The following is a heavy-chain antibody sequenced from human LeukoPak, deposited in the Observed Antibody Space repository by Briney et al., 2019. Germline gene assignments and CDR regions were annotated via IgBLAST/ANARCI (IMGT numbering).Heavy chain of an antibody. V-gene: IGHV3-74*01. D-gene: IGHD6-13*01. CDR2: INSDGSST. CDR3: ASIAAEVDWFDP. Sequence: GGSLRLSCAASGFTFSSYWMHWVRQAPGKGLVWVSRINSDGSSTSYADSVKGRFTISRDNAKNTLYLQMNSLRAEDTAVYYCASIAAEVDWFDPWGQGTLVTVSS. J-gene: IGHJ5*02. CDR1: GFTFSSYW.